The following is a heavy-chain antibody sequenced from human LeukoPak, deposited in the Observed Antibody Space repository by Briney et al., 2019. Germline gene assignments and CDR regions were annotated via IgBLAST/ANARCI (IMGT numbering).Heavy chain of an antibody. V-gene: IGHV4-31*03. J-gene: IGHJ5*02. CDR2: IYYSGST. Sequence: SQTLSLTCTVSGGSISSGGYYWSWIRQHPEKGLEWIGYIYYSGSTYYNPSLKSRVTISVDTSKNQFSLKLSSVTAADTAVYYCARNYEGEPNWFDLWGQGTLVTVSS. D-gene: IGHD3-3*01. CDR3: ARNYEGEPNWFDL. CDR1: GGSISSGGYY.